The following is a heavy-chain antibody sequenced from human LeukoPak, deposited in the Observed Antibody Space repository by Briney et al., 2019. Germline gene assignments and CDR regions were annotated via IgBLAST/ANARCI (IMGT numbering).Heavy chain of an antibody. CDR3: ARALLDFDY. Sequence: SETLSLTCTVSGGSISSYYWSWIRQPPGKGLEWIGYIYYSGSTNYNPSLKSRVTISVDTSKNQFSLKLSSVTAADTAVYYCARALLDFDYWGQGTLVTVSS. CDR2: IYYSGST. V-gene: IGHV4-59*01. J-gene: IGHJ4*02. CDR1: GGSISSYY.